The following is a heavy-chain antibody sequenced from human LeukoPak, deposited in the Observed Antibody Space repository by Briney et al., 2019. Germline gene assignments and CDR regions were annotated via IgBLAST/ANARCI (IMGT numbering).Heavy chain of an antibody. D-gene: IGHD3-3*01. CDR1: GFTFSDYY. CDR3: ASTQRYYDFWSGYYNWNYYGMDV. CDR2: ISSSGSTI. J-gene: IGHJ6*02. Sequence: GGSLRLSCAASGFTFSDYYMSWIRQAPGKGLEWVSYISSSGSTIYYADSVKGRFTISRDNAKNSLYLQMNSLRAEDTAVYYCASTQRYYDFWSGYYNWNYYGMDVWGQGTTVTVSS. V-gene: IGHV3-11*01.